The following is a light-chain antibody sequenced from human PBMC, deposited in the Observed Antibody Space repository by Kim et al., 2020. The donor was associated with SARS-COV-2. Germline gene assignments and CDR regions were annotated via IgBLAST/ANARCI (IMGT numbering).Light chain of an antibody. J-gene: IGLJ1*01. CDR1: SSDVGGYSF. CDR3: SSYAAFSIVV. CDR2: EVS. V-gene: IGLV2-8*01. Sequence: QSALTQPLSASGSPGQSVTISCTGTSSDVGGYSFVSWDQQHPGKAPKFMIFEVSNRPSGVPDRFSGSKSGNTASLTVSGLQAEDEADYYCSSYAAFSIVVFETGTKVTVL.